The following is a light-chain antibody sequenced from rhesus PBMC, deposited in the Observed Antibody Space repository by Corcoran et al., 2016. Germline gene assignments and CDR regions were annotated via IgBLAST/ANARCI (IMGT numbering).Light chain of an antibody. CDR3: LQYSSSPYS. CDR1: QSISSW. J-gene: IGKJ2*01. V-gene: IGKV1-22*01. CDR2: KAS. Sequence: DIQMTQSPSSLSASVGDTVTITCRASQSISSWLDWYQQKPGKAPKILIYKASSLQSGVPSRFSGSGSGTDFTLTISSLQPEDFATYYCLQYSSSPYSFGQGTKVEIK.